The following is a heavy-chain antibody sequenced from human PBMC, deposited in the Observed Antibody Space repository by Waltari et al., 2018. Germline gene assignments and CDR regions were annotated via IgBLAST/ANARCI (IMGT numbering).Heavy chain of an antibody. V-gene: IGHV4-39*07. CDR2: IDYSGNT. CDR1: GVSFSSSSYY. J-gene: IGHJ4*02. CDR3: ARVKPFDY. Sequence: QLQLQESGPGLVKPSETLSLICTVSGVSFSSSSYYWGWIRQPPGKGLEWIGSIDYSGNTDYNPSLKGRVTRSRDTSKNQFSLRLSSVTAADTAVYYCARVKPFDYWGQGTLVTVSS.